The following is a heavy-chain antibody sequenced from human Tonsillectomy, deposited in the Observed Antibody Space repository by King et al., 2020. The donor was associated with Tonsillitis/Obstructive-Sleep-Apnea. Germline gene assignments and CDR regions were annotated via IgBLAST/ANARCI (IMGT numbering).Heavy chain of an antibody. CDR3: VRHYGDYVRYYYFYMDV. CDR1: GYRFTNYW. V-gene: IGHV5-51*01. D-gene: IGHD4-17*01. CDR2: IYPGYSST. J-gene: IGHJ6*03. Sequence: QLVQSGAEVKKPGESLKISCKGSGYRFTNYWIGWVRQMPGKGLEWMGIIYPGYSSTRYSPSFQGQVTISADKSITTPHPQWGSPKASDTAMYYCVRHYGDYVRYYYFYMDVWGKGTTVTVSS.